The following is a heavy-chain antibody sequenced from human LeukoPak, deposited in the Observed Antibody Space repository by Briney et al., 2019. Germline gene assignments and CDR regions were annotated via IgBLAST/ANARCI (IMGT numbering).Heavy chain of an antibody. D-gene: IGHD3-10*02. V-gene: IGHV3-7*01. CDR2: IKQDGSKN. CDR3: AELGITMIGGV. J-gene: IGHJ6*04. Sequence: GGSLRLSCVASGFTFSTYWMSWVRQAPGKGLEWVANIKQDGSKNYYVESVKGRFTISRDNAKNSLYLQMNSLRVEDTAVYYCAELGITMIGGVWGKGTTVTISS. CDR1: GFTFSTYW.